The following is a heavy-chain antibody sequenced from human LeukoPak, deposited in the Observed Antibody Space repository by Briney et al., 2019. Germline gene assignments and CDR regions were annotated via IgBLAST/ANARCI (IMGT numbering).Heavy chain of an antibody. J-gene: IGHJ6*02. Sequence: GASVKVSCKASGGTFSSYAISWVRQAPGQGLEWMGRIIPILGIANYAQKFQGRVTITADKSTSTAYMELSSLRSDDTAVYYCARDGWGYCSSTSCYYLTQYYYYGMDVWGQGTTVTVSS. V-gene: IGHV1-69*04. CDR3: ARDGWGYCSSTSCYYLTQYYYYGMDV. CDR1: GGTFSSYA. D-gene: IGHD2-2*01. CDR2: IIPILGIA.